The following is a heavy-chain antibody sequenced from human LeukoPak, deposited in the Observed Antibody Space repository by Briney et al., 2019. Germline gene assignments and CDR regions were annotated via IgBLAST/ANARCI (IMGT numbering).Heavy chain of an antibody. D-gene: IGHD3-3*01. V-gene: IGHV3-48*04. CDR1: GFSFSSYS. CDR3: AREGLRGEDHYYFYMDV. CDR2: ISSASSVT. Sequence: GGSLRLSCAASGFSFSSYSMNWVRQAPGRGLEWVSYISSASSVTYYADSVKGRLTISRDNAKSSLYLQMDSLRAEDTALYFCAREGLRGEDHYYFYMDVWGKGTTVTVSS. J-gene: IGHJ6*03.